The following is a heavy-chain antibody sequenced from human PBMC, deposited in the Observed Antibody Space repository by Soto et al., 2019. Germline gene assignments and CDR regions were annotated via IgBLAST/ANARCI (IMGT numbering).Heavy chain of an antibody. D-gene: IGHD6-6*01. CDR1: GYTFTNYY. Sequence: QVQLVQSGAEVKQPGASVKVSCKDAGYTFTNYYIHWVRQAPGQGLEWMGYINPSSGGTNYAQKFQGRVTLTRDTSTNNAYVDLNRLTSDDTAVYYCAKVEGSASSAGDWGQGTLVTVSS. CDR3: AKVEGSASSAGD. V-gene: IGHV1-2*02. CDR2: INPSSGGT. J-gene: IGHJ4*02.